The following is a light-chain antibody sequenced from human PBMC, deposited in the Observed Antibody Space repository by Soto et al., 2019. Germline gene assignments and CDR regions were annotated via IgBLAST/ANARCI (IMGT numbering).Light chain of an antibody. Sequence: DIQITHSASSLSAYGVDGLTITCRASQGINTYLNWYQQKPGKAPKLLIYAASTLQSGVPSRFSGSGSETDFTLTISSLQPEDFATYSCQQNYSATWTFGQGTKVDIK. CDR1: QGINTY. CDR3: QQNYSATWT. V-gene: IGKV1-39*01. J-gene: IGKJ1*01. CDR2: AAS.